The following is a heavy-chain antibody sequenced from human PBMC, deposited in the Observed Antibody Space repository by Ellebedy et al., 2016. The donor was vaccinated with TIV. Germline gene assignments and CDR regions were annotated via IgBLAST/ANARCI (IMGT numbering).Heavy chain of an antibody. CDR2: INPNSGGT. D-gene: IGHD6-19*01. CDR3: ARVSQQWLVTYFDY. Sequence: ASVKVSCXASGYTFTGYYMHWVRQAPGQGLEWMGWINPNSGGTNYAQKFQGRVTMTRDTSISTAYMELSRLRSDDTAVYYCARVSQQWLVTYFDYWGQGTLVTVSS. J-gene: IGHJ4*02. V-gene: IGHV1-2*02. CDR1: GYTFTGYY.